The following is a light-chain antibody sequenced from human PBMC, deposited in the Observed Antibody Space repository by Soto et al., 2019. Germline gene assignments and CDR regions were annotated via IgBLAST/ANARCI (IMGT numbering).Light chain of an antibody. CDR2: DVS. J-gene: IGLJ3*02. V-gene: IGLV2-14*01. CDR1: SSDVGGYNY. Sequence: QSVLTQPASVSGSPGQSITISCTGTSSDVGGYNYVSWYQQHPGKAPKLMIYDVSNRPSGVSNRFSGSKSGNTASLTISGLQAEDEADYYCTSYTSSSTLEVFGGGTKPTVL. CDR3: TSYTSSSTLEV.